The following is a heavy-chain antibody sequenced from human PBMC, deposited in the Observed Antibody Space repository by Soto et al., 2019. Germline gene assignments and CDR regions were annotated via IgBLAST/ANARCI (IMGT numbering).Heavy chain of an antibody. D-gene: IGHD5-12*01. J-gene: IGHJ3*02. CDR1: EFTFTSSA. Sequence: SVKVSCKASEFTFTSSAVQWVRQARGQRLEWIGWIVVGSGNTNYAQKFQERVTITRDMSTSTAYMELSSLRSEDTAVYYCAAGRLTRGYSGYETPGAFDIWGQGTMVTVSS. V-gene: IGHV1-58*01. CDR2: IVVGSGNT. CDR3: AAGRLTRGYSGYETPGAFDI.